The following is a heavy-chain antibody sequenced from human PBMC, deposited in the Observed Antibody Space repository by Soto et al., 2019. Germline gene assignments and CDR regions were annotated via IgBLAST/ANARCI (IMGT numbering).Heavy chain of an antibody. J-gene: IGHJ4*02. CDR3: RIAVAGTDFDY. CDR2: ISYDGSNK. Sequence: QVQLVESGGGVVQPGRSLRLSCAASGFTFSSYAMHWVRQAPGKGLEWVAVISYDGSNKYYADSVKGRFTISRDNSKNTLYRQMNSLRAEDTAVYYCRIAVAGTDFDYWGQGTLVTVSS. CDR1: GFTFSSYA. V-gene: IGHV3-30-3*01. D-gene: IGHD6-19*01.